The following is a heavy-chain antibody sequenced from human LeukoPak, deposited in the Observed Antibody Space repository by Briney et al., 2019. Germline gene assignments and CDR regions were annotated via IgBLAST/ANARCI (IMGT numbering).Heavy chain of an antibody. CDR2: IYSGGST. D-gene: IGHD3-22*01. Sequence: GGSLILSCAASGFTVSSNYMSWVRQAPGKGLEWVSVIYSGGSTYYADSVKGRFTISRDNSKNTLYLQMNSLRAEDTAVYYCARDSDSSGYLNYFDYWGQGTLVTVSS. J-gene: IGHJ4*02. V-gene: IGHV3-53*01. CDR1: GFTVSSNY. CDR3: ARDSDSSGYLNYFDY.